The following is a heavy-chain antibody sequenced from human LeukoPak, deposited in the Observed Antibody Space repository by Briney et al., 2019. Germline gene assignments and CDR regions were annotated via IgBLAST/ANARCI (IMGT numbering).Heavy chain of an antibody. Sequence: SVKVSCKASGGTFSSYAISWVRQAPGQGLEWMGGIIPIFGTANYAQKFQGRVTITTDESTSTTYMELSSLRSEDTAVYYCARDPVKYSSSSLAAREYFQHWGQGTLVTVSS. D-gene: IGHD6-6*01. CDR1: GGTFSSYA. V-gene: IGHV1-69*05. J-gene: IGHJ1*01. CDR3: ARDPVKYSSSSLAAREYFQH. CDR2: IIPIFGTA.